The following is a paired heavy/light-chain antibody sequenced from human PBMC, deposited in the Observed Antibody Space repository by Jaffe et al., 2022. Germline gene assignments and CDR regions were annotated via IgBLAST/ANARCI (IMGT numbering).Heavy chain of an antibody. CDR1: GFTFSAYS. Sequence: EVQLVEYGGGLVQPGGSLRLSCAASGFTFSAYSMNWVRQAPGKGLEWLSYIRSSGDSIYYADSVRGRFTVSRDNAKNSLYLQMNSLRVEDTAVYYCVREGDSGSYAPHWGQGTLVTVSS. CDR3: VREGDSGSYAPH. CDR2: IRSSGDSI. D-gene: IGHD3-10*01. V-gene: IGHV3-48*01. J-gene: IGHJ1*01.
Light chain of an antibody. J-gene: IGKJ2*01. V-gene: IGKV4-1*01. Sequence: DFVMTQSPDSLAVSLGERATIYCKSSQNVLYSSNNKNYLAWYQQKTGQPPRLLIYWASTRESGVPDRFSGSGSGTDFTLTISSLQAEDAAVYYCQQYYSTSYTFGQGTKLEIK. CDR3: QQYYSTSYT. CDR2: WAS. CDR1: QNVLYSSNNKNY.